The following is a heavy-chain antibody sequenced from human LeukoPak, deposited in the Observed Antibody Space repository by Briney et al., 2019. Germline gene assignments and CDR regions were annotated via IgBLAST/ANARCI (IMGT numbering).Heavy chain of an antibody. CDR1: GGSISSSNW. Sequence: SGTLSLTCAVSGGSISSSNWWSWVRQPPGKGLEWIGVIYHSGSTNYNPSLKSRVTISVDKSKNQFSLKLSSVTAADTAVYYCARAVAPHGLGELLYYFDYWGQGTLVTVSS. CDR2: IYHSGST. D-gene: IGHD3-10*01. J-gene: IGHJ4*02. V-gene: IGHV4-4*02. CDR3: ARAVAPHGLGELLYYFDY.